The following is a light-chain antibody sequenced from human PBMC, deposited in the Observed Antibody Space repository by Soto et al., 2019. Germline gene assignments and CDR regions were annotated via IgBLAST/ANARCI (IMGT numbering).Light chain of an antibody. CDR2: AAS. Sequence: DIQMTQSPSSLSAFVGDRVTITCRASQGIGNYLVWYQQKPGKVPKVLIYAASSLQSGVTSRFSGSGSETEFTLTISSLQPEDGATYYCQKYNSAPWTFGPGTKVEIK. CDR1: QGIGNY. V-gene: IGKV1-27*01. J-gene: IGKJ1*01. CDR3: QKYNSAPWT.